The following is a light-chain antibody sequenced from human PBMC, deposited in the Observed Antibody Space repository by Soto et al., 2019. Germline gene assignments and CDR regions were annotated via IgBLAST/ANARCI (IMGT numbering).Light chain of an antibody. V-gene: IGKV3D-15*01. CDR1: QSVSSN. Sequence: EIVMTQSPATLSVSPGERVTLSCRASQSVSSNLAWYQQKPGQAPRLLIHRASTRATGVPDRFSGSGSGAEFTLTISSLQSEDFAVYYCQHYGEWPPTFGQGTKVEIK. J-gene: IGKJ1*01. CDR2: RAS. CDR3: QHYGEWPPT.